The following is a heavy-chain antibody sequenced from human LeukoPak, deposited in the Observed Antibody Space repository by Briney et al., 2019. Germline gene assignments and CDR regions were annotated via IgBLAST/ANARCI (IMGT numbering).Heavy chain of an antibody. CDR2: ISSSSSYI. CDR3: ARDSSSRPRGRPDY. CDR1: GFTFSDYT. V-gene: IGHV3-21*01. J-gene: IGHJ4*02. D-gene: IGHD6-13*01. Sequence: PGGSLRLSCAASGFTFSDYTMNWVRLAPGQGLEWVSSISSSSSYIYYADSMKGRFTISRDNAKNSLYLQMNSLRAEDTAVYYCARDSSSRPRGRPDYWGQGTLVTVSS.